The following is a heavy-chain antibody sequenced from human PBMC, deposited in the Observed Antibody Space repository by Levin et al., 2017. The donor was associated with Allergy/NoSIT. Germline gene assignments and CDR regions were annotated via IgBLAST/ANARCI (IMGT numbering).Heavy chain of an antibody. CDR3: ARSLVDTAFFYHYYYGMDV. V-gene: IGHV3-33*01. CDR1: GFTFSSYG. CDR2: IWYDGSNK. J-gene: IGHJ6*02. D-gene: IGHD5-18*01. Sequence: GESLKISCAASGFTFSSYGMHWVRQAPGKGLEWVAVIWYDGSNKYYADSVKGRFTISRDNSKNTLYLQMNSLRAEDTAVYYCARSLVDTAFFYHYYYGMDVWGQGTTVTVSS.